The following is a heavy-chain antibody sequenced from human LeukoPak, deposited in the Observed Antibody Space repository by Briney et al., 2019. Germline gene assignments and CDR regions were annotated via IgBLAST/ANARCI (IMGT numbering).Heavy chain of an antibody. CDR1: GGSISSYY. J-gene: IGHJ3*02. CDR2: IYTSGST. D-gene: IGHD3-22*01. Sequence: TSETLSLTCTVSGGSISSYYWSWIRQPAGKGLEWIGRIYTSGSTNYNPSLKSRVTMSVDTSKNQFSLKLSSVTAADTAVYYCARGPYSYDSSGAFDIWGQGTMVTVSS. V-gene: IGHV4-4*07. CDR3: ARGPYSYDSSGAFDI.